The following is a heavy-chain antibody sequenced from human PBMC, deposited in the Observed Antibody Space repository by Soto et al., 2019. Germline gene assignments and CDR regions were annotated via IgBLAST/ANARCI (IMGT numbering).Heavy chain of an antibody. CDR3: ARARLNYDSSGYHCDY. CDR2: ISSSSSTI. Sequence: GGSLRLSCAASGFTFRTYSMNWVRQAPGKGLEWVSYISSSSSTIHYADSVKGRFTISRDNAKNSLYLQMNSLRAEDTAVYYCARARLNYDSSGYHCDYWGQGTLVTVSS. CDR1: GFTFRTYS. D-gene: IGHD3-22*01. V-gene: IGHV3-48*01. J-gene: IGHJ4*02.